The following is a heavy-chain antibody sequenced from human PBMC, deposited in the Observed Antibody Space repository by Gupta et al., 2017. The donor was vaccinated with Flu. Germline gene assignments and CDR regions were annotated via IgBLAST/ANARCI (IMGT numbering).Heavy chain of an antibody. CDR2: IGIAGDT. CDR1: GFTFSSYD. V-gene: IGHV3-13*01. J-gene: IGHJ4*02. D-gene: IGHD1-26*01. CDR3: VRGGIVGAAAFYYFDY. Sequence: GFTFSSYDMHWVRQATGKGLEWVSVIGIAGDTYYPGSVKGRFTISRENAKNSLYLQMNSLRAGDTAVYYCVRGGIVGAAAFYYFDYWGQGTLVTVSS.